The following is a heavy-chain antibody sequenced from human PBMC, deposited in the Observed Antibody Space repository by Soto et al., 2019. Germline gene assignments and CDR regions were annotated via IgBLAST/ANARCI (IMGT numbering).Heavy chain of an antibody. CDR3: AREPRYCSGGSCSWYYFDF. CDR2: IIPIFGTA. Sequence: QVQLVQSGAEVKKPGSSVKVSCKASGGTFSSYAISWVRQAPGQGLEWMGGIIPIFGTANYAQKFQGRVTITADESTSTAYMELSSLRSEDTAVYYCAREPRYCSGGSCSWYYFDFWGLGTLVTVSS. CDR1: GGTFSSYA. J-gene: IGHJ4*02. D-gene: IGHD2-15*01. V-gene: IGHV1-69*01.